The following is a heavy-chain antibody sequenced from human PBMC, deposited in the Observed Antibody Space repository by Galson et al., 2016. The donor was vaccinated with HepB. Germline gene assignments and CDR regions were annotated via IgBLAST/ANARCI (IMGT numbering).Heavy chain of an antibody. Sequence: TLSLTCTVSGGSISSGSYYWSWIRQHPGKGLEWLGYISYSGSTYYNPSLKSRVTISVDTSENQFPLKLSPVTASDTAVYYCARGVAAWGQGTLVTVSS. CDR3: ARGVAA. D-gene: IGHD2-15*01. CDR2: ISYSGST. V-gene: IGHV4-31*03. J-gene: IGHJ5*02. CDR1: GGSISSGSYY.